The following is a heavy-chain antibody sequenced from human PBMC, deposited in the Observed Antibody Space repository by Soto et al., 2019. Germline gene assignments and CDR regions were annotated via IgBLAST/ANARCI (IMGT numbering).Heavy chain of an antibody. CDR1: GFTFSSYA. V-gene: IGHV3-23*01. CDR3: ASSCGRIAARKGLLVDYYYYYMDV. CDR2: ISGSGGST. J-gene: IGHJ6*03. D-gene: IGHD6-6*01. Sequence: GGSLRLSCAASGFTFSSYAMSWVRQAPGKGLEWVSAISGSGGSTYYADSVKGRFTISRDNSKNTLYLQMNSLRAEDTAVYYCASSCGRIAARKGLLVDYYYYYMDVWGKGTTVTVSS.